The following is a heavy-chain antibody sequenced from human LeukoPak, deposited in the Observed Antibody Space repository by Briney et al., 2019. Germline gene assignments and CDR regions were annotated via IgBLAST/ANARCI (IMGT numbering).Heavy chain of an antibody. Sequence: SETLSLTCTVSGGSISSYYWSWIRQPPGKGLEWIGYIYYSGSTNYNPSLKSRVTISVDTSKNRFSLKLSSVTAADTAVYYCARHYRAYTYDTTLDYWGQGTLVTVSS. CDR3: ARHYRAYTYDTTLDY. CDR1: GGSISSYY. D-gene: IGHD5-18*01. J-gene: IGHJ4*02. CDR2: IYYSGST. V-gene: IGHV4-59*08.